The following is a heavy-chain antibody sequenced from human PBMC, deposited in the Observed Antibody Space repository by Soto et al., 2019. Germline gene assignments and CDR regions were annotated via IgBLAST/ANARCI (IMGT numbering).Heavy chain of an antibody. CDR1: GFTFSSYW. V-gene: IGHV3-74*01. D-gene: IGHD5-12*01. CDR3: ASGYIGYEPYYYYYMDV. CDR2: INSDGSST. J-gene: IGHJ6*03. Sequence: EVQLVESGGGLVQPGGSLRLSCAASGFTFSSYWMHWVRQAPGKGLVWVSRINSDGSSTSYADSVKGRFTISRDNAKNTLYLQMISLRAEDTAVYYCASGYIGYEPYYYYYMDVWGKGTTVTVSS.